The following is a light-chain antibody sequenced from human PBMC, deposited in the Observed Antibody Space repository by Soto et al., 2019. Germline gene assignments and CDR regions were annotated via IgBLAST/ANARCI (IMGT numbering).Light chain of an antibody. J-gene: IGLJ2*01. CDR3: QAWDSNTAV. Sequence: SYELTQSPSVSVSPGQTASISCSGDKLGHKYVCWYQQKPGQSPVLVIYQNNRRPSGIPERFSGSNSWNTATLTISGTQAMDEADYSCQAWDSNTAVFGGGTKLTVL. CDR1: KLGHKY. V-gene: IGLV3-1*01. CDR2: QNN.